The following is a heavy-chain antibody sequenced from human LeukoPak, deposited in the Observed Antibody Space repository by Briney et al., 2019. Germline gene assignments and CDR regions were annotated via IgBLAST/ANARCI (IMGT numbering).Heavy chain of an antibody. CDR1: GYLFPSSW. CDR2: IYPGDSDT. Sequence: GESLKISCQGSGYLFPSSWIGWVRQMPGKGLEWMGIIYPGDSDTRYSPSFQGQVTISADKSISTAYLQWSSLKASDTAMYYCASRYCSSTSCYPQFDYWGQGTLVTVSS. CDR3: ASRYCSSTSCYPQFDY. V-gene: IGHV5-51*03. J-gene: IGHJ4*02. D-gene: IGHD2-2*01.